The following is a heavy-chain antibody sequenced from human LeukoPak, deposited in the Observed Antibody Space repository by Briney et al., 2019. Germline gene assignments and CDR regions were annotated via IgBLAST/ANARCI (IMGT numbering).Heavy chain of an antibody. Sequence: PWASVKVSCKASGYTFTDYYMHWVRQAPGRGFEWMGWINPNDGDTNYAQKFQGRVTMTRDTSISTAHMEVSRLRSDGTAVYYCARANFLYCSSSTCLFDYWGQGTLVTVSS. CDR1: GYTFTDYY. CDR2: INPNDGDT. V-gene: IGHV1-2*02. CDR3: ARANFLYCSSSTCLFDY. J-gene: IGHJ4*02. D-gene: IGHD2-2*01.